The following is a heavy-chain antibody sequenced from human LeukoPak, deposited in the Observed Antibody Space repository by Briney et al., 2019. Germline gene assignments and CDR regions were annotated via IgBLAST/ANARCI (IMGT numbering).Heavy chain of an antibody. Sequence: PGGSLRLSCAASGFTFSGSAMHWVRQAPGKGLEWVAVISSDGNNKYYAESVKGRFTISRDNSKNTLFLQMNSLRAEDTAVYYCARATYYDFLSGFYTGPFDYWGQGTLVTVSS. V-gene: IGHV3-30*04. D-gene: IGHD3-3*01. CDR1: GFTFSGSA. CDR3: ARATYYDFLSGFYTGPFDY. J-gene: IGHJ4*02. CDR2: ISSDGNNK.